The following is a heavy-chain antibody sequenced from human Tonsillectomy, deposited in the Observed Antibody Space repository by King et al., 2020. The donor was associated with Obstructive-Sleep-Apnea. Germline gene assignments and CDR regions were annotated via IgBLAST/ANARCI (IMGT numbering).Heavy chain of an antibody. V-gene: IGHV4-31*03. J-gene: IGHJ4*02. Sequence: VQLQESGPGLVKPSQTLSLTCTVSVGSISRGCHYWSWIRQHPGKGLEWIGYIYYSGSTYYNPSLKSRVTMSVDTSKNQFSLKLSSVTAADTAVYYCARGEETYYSDYWGQGTLVTVSS. CDR3: ARGEETYYSDY. CDR2: IYYSGST. CDR1: VGSISRGCHY.